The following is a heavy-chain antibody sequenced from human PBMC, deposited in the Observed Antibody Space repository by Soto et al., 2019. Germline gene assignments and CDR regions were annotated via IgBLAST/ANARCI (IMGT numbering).Heavy chain of an antibody. CDR2: ISSSSTTK. CDR3: ARDYYYDSSGYYAGFDY. D-gene: IGHD3-22*01. Sequence: GGSLRLSCAASGFTFNSYSMNWVRQAPGKGLEWVSYISSSSTTKYYTDSVKGRFTISRDNAKNSLYLQMNSLRAEDTAVYYCARDYYYDSSGYYAGFDYWGQGTLVTVSS. CDR1: GFTFNSYS. J-gene: IGHJ4*02. V-gene: IGHV3-48*01.